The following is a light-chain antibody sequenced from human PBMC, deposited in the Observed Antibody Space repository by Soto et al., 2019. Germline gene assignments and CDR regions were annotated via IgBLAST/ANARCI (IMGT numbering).Light chain of an antibody. V-gene: IGLV1-44*01. CDR3: AAWDDSLTAYV. CDR2: SNN. J-gene: IGLJ1*01. Sequence: QSVLTQPPSTSGTPGQRVTISCSGTSSNIGSNTVNWYQQLPGTAPKLLIYSNNKRPSGVPDRLSGSKSGTSASLAISGLQSEDEAEFACAAWDDSLTAYVFGTGTKLTVL. CDR1: SSNIGSNT.